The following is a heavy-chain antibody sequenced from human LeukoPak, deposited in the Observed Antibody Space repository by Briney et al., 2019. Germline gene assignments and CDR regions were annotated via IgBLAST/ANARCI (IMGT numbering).Heavy chain of an antibody. J-gene: IGHJ5*02. CDR2: IYYSGST. D-gene: IGHD3-3*01. CDR3: ARQIAGFWSGYPSNWFDP. V-gene: IGHV4-31*03. CDR1: GGSISSGGYY. Sequence: SQTLSLTCTVSGGSISSGGYYWSWIRQHPGKGLEWIGYIYYSGSTYYNPSLKSRVTISVDTSKNQFSLKLSSVTAADTAVYYCARQIAGFWSGYPSNWFDPWGQGTLVTVSS.